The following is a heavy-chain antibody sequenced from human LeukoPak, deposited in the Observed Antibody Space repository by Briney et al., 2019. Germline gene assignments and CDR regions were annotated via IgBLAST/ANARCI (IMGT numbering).Heavy chain of an antibody. Sequence: PGASLRLSCAASGFTFSNCAMSWVRQAPGKGLEWVSAITGSGGNTYYADSVKGRFTISRDNSKNTVFLQMNSLRAEDTAVYYCAKWGDYDVLTGYYVSDYWGQGPLVTVSS. V-gene: IGHV3-23*01. D-gene: IGHD3-9*01. CDR3: AKWGDYDVLTGYYVSDY. CDR1: GFTFSNCA. J-gene: IGHJ4*02. CDR2: ITGSGGNT.